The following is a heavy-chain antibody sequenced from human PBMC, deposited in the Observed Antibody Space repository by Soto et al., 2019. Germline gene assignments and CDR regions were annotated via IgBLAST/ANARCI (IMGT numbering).Heavy chain of an antibody. V-gene: IGHV3-21*01. Sequence: EVQLVESGGGLVKRGGSLRLSCAASGFTFSSYSMNWVRQAPGKGLEWVSSISSSSSYIYYADSMKGRFTISRDNAKNSLYLQMNSLRAEDTAVYYCASTKYSSSKDFDYWGQGTLVTVSS. J-gene: IGHJ4*02. CDR1: GFTFSSYS. CDR3: ASTKYSSSKDFDY. CDR2: ISSSSSYI. D-gene: IGHD6-13*01.